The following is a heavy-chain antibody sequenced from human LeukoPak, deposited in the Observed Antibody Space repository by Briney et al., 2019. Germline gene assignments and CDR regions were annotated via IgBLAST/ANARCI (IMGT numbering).Heavy chain of an antibody. CDR3: ATDRKVGTWDPRFDY. D-gene: IGHD4-23*01. Sequence: GGSLRLSCAASGFTFSSYEMNWVRQAPGKGLEWVSYISSSGSTIYYADSVKGRFTISRDNAKISLYLQMNSLRVEDTAVYYCATDRKVGTWDPRFDYWGQGTLVTVSS. J-gene: IGHJ4*02. CDR1: GFTFSSYE. V-gene: IGHV3-48*03. CDR2: ISSSGSTI.